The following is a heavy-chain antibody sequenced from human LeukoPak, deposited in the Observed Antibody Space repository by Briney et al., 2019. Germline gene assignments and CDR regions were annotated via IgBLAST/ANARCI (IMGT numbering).Heavy chain of an antibody. J-gene: IGHJ3*02. CDR1: GGSISSYY. CDR2: IYYSGRT. D-gene: IGHD3-22*01. V-gene: IGHV4-59*01. CDR3: VRVPEDGYCDSSGYYENAFDI. Sequence: SETLSLTCTVSGGSISSYYWIWIRQPPPKGLDGIGYIYYSGRTNYNPSLNSRVTLSVDTSKYQFSLKLSSVTAADTAVYYCVRVPEDGYCDSSGYYENAFDIWGQGKMVTVSS.